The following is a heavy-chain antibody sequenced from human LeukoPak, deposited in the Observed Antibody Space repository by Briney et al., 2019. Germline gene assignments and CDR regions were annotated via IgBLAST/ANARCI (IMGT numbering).Heavy chain of an antibody. CDR1: GFTFSSYW. CDR2: IKQDGSEK. CDR3: ARLEATASSSSGAYYFDY. V-gene: IGHV3-7*01. J-gene: IGHJ4*02. Sequence: TGGSLRLSCAASGFTFSSYWMSWVRQAPGKGLEWVANIKQDGSEKYYVDSVKGRFTISRDNAKNSLYLQMNSLRAEDTAVYYCARLEATASSSSGAYYFDYWGQGTLVTVSS. D-gene: IGHD6-6*01.